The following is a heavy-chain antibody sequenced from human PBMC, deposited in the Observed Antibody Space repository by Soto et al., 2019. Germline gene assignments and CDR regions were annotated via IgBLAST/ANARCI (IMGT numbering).Heavy chain of an antibody. CDR2: ISGDSGNT. V-gene: IGHV1-3*01. CDR3: ARDRGGDYDY. Sequence: ASVKVSCKASGYMFTKSAMHWVRQAPGQRLEWMGWISGDSGNTKYSPKLQDRVTMTTDTSTSTAYMELRSLRSDDTAVYYCARDRGGDYDYWGQGTLVTVSS. J-gene: IGHJ4*02. D-gene: IGHD4-17*01. CDR1: GYMFTKSA.